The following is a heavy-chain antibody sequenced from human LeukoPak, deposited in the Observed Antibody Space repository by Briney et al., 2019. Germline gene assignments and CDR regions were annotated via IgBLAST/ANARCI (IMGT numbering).Heavy chain of an antibody. CDR3: ARDRVLKGGSDYMDV. CDR1: GGSSNGFY. Sequence: SETLSLTCAVYGGSSNGFYWSWIRQPPGKGLEWIGYIYYSGSTNYNPSLKSRVTISVDTSKNQFSLKLSSVAAADTAVYYCARDRVLKGGSDYMDVWGKGTTVTVSS. D-gene: IGHD3-16*01. CDR2: IYYSGST. V-gene: IGHV4-59*01. J-gene: IGHJ6*03.